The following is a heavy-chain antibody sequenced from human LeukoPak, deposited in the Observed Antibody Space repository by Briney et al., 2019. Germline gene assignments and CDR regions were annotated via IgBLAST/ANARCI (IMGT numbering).Heavy chain of an antibody. Sequence: ASVEVSCKASGGTFSSYAISWVRQAPGQGLEWMGGIIPIFGTANYAQKFQGRVTITADESTSTAYMELSSLRSEDTAVYYCARVPGWGYYDSSGYFPLDYWGQGTLVTVSS. CDR2: IIPIFGTA. V-gene: IGHV1-69*13. CDR1: GGTFSSYA. CDR3: ARVPGWGYYDSSGYFPLDY. J-gene: IGHJ4*02. D-gene: IGHD3-22*01.